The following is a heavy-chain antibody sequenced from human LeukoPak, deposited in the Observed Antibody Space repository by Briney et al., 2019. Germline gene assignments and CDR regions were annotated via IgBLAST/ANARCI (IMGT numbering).Heavy chain of an antibody. CDR3: ARLPYGDYGVIDY. CDR1: GGSISSGGYS. D-gene: IGHD4-17*01. Sequence: SETLSLTCAVSGGSISSGGYSWSWIRQPPGKGLEWIGYIYHSGSTYYNPSLKSRVTISVDRSKNQFSLKLSSVTAADTAVYYCARLPYGDYGVIDYWGQGTLVTVSS. V-gene: IGHV4-30-2*01. CDR2: IYHSGST. J-gene: IGHJ4*02.